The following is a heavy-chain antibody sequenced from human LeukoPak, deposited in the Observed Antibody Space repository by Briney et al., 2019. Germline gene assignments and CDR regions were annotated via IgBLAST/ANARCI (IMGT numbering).Heavy chain of an antibody. D-gene: IGHD5-18*01. CDR1: GGSISSSGYY. J-gene: IGHJ5*02. CDR2: IYYSGST. CDR3: ARGDSYGYEGLLNWFDP. Sequence: SETLSLTCTVSGGSISSSGYYWGWIRQPPGKGLEWIGSIYYSGSTYYNPSLKSRVTISVDTSKNQFSLNLSSVTAADTAVYYCARGDSYGYEGLLNWFDPWGQGTQVTVSS. V-gene: IGHV4-39*01.